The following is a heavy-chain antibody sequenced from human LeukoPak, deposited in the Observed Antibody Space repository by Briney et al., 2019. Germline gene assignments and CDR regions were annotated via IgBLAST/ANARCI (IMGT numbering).Heavy chain of an antibody. Sequence: GGSLRLSCAASGFTFSSYGMHWVRQAPGKGLEWVAFVRYDGSNKYYADSVKGRFTISRDSSKNTLYLQMNSLRPGDTAVYYCAKGRGQSYPHYYFDSWGQGTLVTVSS. D-gene: IGHD5-18*01. J-gene: IGHJ4*02. CDR1: GFTFSSYG. CDR2: VRYDGSNK. CDR3: AKGRGQSYPHYYFDS. V-gene: IGHV3-30*02.